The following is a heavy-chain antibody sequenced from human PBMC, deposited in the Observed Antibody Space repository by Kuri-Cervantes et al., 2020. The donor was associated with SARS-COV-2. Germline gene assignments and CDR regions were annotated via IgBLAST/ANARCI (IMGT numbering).Heavy chain of an antibody. CDR2: TSYSGTT. V-gene: IGHV4-31*03. J-gene: IGHJ3*02. CDR3: ARDRRPPPSALDI. Sequence: SETLSLTCSVSGDSLVSGGNYWTWIRQHPGKGLEWIGYTSYSGTTFYNPSLKSRVIISLDTDHYRFSLKLNSVTGADTAVYYCARDRRPPPSALDIWGQGTGVTVSS. CDR1: GDSLVSGGNY.